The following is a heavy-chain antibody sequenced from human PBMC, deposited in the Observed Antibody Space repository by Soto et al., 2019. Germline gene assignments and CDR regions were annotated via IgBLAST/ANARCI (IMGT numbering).Heavy chain of an antibody. CDR2: IIPIFGTA. CDR1: GGTFSSYA. D-gene: IGHD1-26*01. Sequence: QVQLVQSGAEVKKPGSSVKVSCKASGGTFSSYAISWVRQAPGQGLEWMGGIIPIFGTADYAQKFQGRVTLPSAEATSTAYRELSSLRSEDTAVYYCASHSGSSPEGRYDYGMAVWGQGTTVTVSS. J-gene: IGHJ6*02. V-gene: IGHV1-69*05. CDR3: ASHSGSSPEGRYDYGMAV.